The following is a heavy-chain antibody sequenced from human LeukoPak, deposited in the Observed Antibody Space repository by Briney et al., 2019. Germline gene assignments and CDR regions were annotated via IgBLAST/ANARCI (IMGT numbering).Heavy chain of an antibody. J-gene: IGHJ4*02. CDR1: GGSISSYY. D-gene: IGHD3-10*01. Sequence: NPSETLSLTCTVSGGSISSYYWSWIRQPPGKGLEWIGYIYYSGSTNYNPSLKSRVTISVDTSKNQFSLKLSSVTAADTAVYYCARDKYYYGSGSYVHFDYWGQGTLVTVSS. V-gene: IGHV4-59*12. CDR2: IYYSGST. CDR3: ARDKYYYGSGSYVHFDY.